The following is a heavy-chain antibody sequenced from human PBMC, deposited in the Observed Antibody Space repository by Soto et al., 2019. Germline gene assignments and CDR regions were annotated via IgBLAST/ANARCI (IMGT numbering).Heavy chain of an antibody. CDR2: LSSSSSTI. J-gene: IGHJ5*02. CDR3: ASERGVRGGWFDP. V-gene: IGHV3-48*01. CDR1: GFTFSSYS. D-gene: IGHD3-10*01. Sequence: EVQLVESGGGLVQPGGSLRLSCAASGFTFSSYSMNWVRQAPGKGLEWVSYLSSSSSTIYYADSVKGRVTISRDNDKYSRYLQLNILRAGDTAVYDCASERGVRGGWFDPWGQGTLVTVSS.